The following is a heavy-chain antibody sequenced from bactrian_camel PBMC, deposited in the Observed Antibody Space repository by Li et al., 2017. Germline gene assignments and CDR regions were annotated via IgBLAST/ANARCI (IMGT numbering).Heavy chain of an antibody. V-gene: IGHV3S53*01. CDR2: IARGGST. CDR3: AARPRVRAPWSVTLDPHDYSY. J-gene: IGHJ4*01. Sequence: QVQLVESGGGSVQAGGSLRLSCVVSGHSASNMAWFRQAAGKQREWVASIARGGSTYYHESLKGRFTISRDNAKNTLYLQLNSLKPVDTAMYYCAARPRVRAPWSVTLDPHDYSYWGRGTQVTVS. D-gene: IGHD2*01. CDR1: GHSASN.